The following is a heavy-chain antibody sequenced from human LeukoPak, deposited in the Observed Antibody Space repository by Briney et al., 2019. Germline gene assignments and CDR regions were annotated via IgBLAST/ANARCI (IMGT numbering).Heavy chain of an antibody. D-gene: IGHD6-13*01. Sequence: GESLKISCXGSGYSFTSYWIGWVRQMPGKGLQWMGVIYPGDSDTRYSPSFQGQVTISADKSISTAYLQWSSLRASDTAMYYCARLSQGYSSSWSDYWGQGTLVTVSS. CDR1: GYSFTSYW. J-gene: IGHJ4*02. CDR3: ARLSQGYSSSWSDY. V-gene: IGHV5-51*01. CDR2: IYPGDSDT.